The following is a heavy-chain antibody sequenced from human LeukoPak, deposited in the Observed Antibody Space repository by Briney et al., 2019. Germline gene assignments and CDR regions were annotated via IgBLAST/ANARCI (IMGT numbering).Heavy chain of an antibody. CDR3: ARAGGYSGYDFFDY. CDR1: GGTFSSYA. V-gene: IGHV1-69*04. D-gene: IGHD5-12*01. Sequence: SVRASCKASGGTFSSYAISWVRQAPGQGLDWMGRIIPILGIANYAQKFQGRVTITADKSTSPAYMELSSLRSEDTAVYYCARAGGYSGYDFFDYWGQGTLVTVSS. J-gene: IGHJ4*02. CDR2: IIPILGIA.